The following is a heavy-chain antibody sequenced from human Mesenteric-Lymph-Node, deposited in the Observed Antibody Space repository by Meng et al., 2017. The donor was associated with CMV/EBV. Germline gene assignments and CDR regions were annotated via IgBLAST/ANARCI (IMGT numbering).Heavy chain of an antibody. CDR2: ISWNSGTI. CDR1: GFTFDDYA. V-gene: IGHV3-9*01. Sequence: SLKISCAASGFTFDDYAMHWVRQAPGKGLEWVSGISWNSGTIAYADSVKGRFTISRDNAKNSLYLQMNSLRAADTAVYYCARGFMVATITPSVLQWFDLAEFDFWGQGTLVTVSS. CDR3: ARGFMVATITPSVLQWFDLAEFDF. D-gene: IGHD5-12*01. J-gene: IGHJ4*02.